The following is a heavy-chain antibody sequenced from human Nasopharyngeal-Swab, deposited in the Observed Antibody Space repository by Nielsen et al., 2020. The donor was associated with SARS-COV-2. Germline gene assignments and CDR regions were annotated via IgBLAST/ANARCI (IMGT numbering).Heavy chain of an antibody. J-gene: IGHJ2*01. Sequence: SVKVSCKASGGTFSSYAISWVRQAPGQGLEWMGRIIPILGIANYAQKFQGRVTITADKSTSTAYMELSSLRSEDTAVYYWASRRGGYYDILTGYSEKNYWYFELWGRGTLVTVSS. V-gene: IGHV1-69*04. CDR2: IIPILGIA. CDR3: ASRRGGYYDILTGYSEKNYWYFEL. D-gene: IGHD3-9*01. CDR1: GGTFSSYA.